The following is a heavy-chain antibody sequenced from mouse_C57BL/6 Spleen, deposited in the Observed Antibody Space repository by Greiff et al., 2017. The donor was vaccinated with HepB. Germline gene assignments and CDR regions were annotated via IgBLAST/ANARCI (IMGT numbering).Heavy chain of an antibody. CDR1: GFNIKDYY. V-gene: IGHV14-2*01. Sequence: EVQLQQSGAELVKPGASVKLSCTASGFNIKDYYMHWVKQRTEQGLEWIGRIDPEDGETKYAPKFQGKSTITADTSSNTTYLPLISLTSEDTDVYYGARWVWWLDYWGQGTTLTVSS. J-gene: IGHJ2*01. D-gene: IGHD1-1*02. CDR2: IDPEDGET. CDR3: ARWVWWLDY.